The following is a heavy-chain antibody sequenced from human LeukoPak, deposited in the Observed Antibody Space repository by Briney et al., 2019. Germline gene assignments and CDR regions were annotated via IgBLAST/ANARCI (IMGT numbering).Heavy chain of an antibody. J-gene: IGHJ4*02. CDR3: ARDRGGSPDFDY. V-gene: IGHV4-59*01. CDR1: GGSMKNYY. Sequence: SETLSLTCNISGGSMKNYYWRWIRQPPGKGLEWIGYIFYSGSTRYNPSLKSRVTISVDTSKNQCSLKLNSVSAADTAVYYCARDRGGSPDFDYWGQGTLVTVSS. CDR2: IFYSGST. D-gene: IGHD3-16*01.